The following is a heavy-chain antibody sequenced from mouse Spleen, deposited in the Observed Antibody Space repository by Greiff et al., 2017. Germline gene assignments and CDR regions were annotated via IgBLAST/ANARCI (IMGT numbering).Heavy chain of an antibody. D-gene: IGHD3-2*02. V-gene: IGHV1-63*01. J-gene: IGHJ3*01. Sequence: QVQLQQPGAELVRPGTSVKMSCKASGYTFTNYWIGWAKQRPGHGLEWIGAFYPGGGYTNYNEKFKGKATLTADKSSSTAYMQFSSLTSEDSAIYYCARRGSSGGFAYWGQGTLVTVSA. CDR3: ARRGSSGGFAY. CDR1: GYTFTNYW. CDR2: FYPGGGYT.